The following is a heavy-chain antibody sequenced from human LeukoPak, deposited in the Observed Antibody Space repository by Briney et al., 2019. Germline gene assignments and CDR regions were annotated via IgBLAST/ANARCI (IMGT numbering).Heavy chain of an antibody. J-gene: IGHJ6*03. V-gene: IGHV3-23*01. D-gene: IGHD3-10*01. CDR3: AKRYSGSPFYYMDV. CDR1: GFTFSTYG. CDR2: VSGGGLTT. Sequence: GGSLRRSCEASGFTFSTYGMSWVRQGPGKGLELVSAVSGGGLTTYYADSMKGRFTISRDNSKNTVYLQLNNLRAEDTAVYYCAKRYSGSPFYYMDVWGKGTTVTVAS.